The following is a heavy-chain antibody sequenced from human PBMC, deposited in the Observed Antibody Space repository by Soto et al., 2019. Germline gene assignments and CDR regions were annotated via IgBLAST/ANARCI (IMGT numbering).Heavy chain of an antibody. CDR3: AKVRVPYYYDSSGLGYFDY. CDR2: ISGSGGST. CDR1: GFTFSSYA. D-gene: IGHD3-22*01. J-gene: IGHJ4*02. V-gene: IGHV3-23*01. Sequence: GGSLRLSCAASGFTFSSYAMSWVRQAPGKGLEWVSAISGSGGSTYYADSVKGRFTISRDNSKNTLYLQMNSLRAEDTAVYYCAKVRVPYYYDSSGLGYFDYWGQGTLVTVSS.